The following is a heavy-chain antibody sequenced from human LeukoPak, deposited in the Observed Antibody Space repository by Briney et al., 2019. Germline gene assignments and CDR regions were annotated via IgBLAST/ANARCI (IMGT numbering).Heavy chain of an antibody. J-gene: IGHJ3*02. CDR2: IYYSGST. CDR3: ARGSSGWYPSAFDI. CDR1: GFTFSSYT. V-gene: IGHV4-39*07. D-gene: IGHD6-19*01. Sequence: SGGSLRLSCAASGFTFSSYTMNWVRQPPGKGLEWIGSIYYSGSTYYNPSLKSRVTISVDTSKNQFSLKLSSVTAADTAVYYCARGSSGWYPSAFDIWGQGTMVTVSS.